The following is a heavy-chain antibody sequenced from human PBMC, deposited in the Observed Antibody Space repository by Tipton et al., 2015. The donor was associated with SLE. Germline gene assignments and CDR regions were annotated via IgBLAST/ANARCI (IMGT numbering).Heavy chain of an antibody. CDR3: AKPGYSSGWYYFDY. V-gene: IGHV3-9*01. CDR2: ISWNSGSI. CDR1: GFSFDDYA. D-gene: IGHD6-19*01. J-gene: IGHJ4*02. Sequence: RSLRLSCAASGFSFDDYAMHWVRQAPGKGLEWVSGISWNSGSIGYADSVKGRFTISRDNAKNSLYLQMNSLRAEDTALYYCAKPGYSSGWYYFDYWGQGTLVTVSS.